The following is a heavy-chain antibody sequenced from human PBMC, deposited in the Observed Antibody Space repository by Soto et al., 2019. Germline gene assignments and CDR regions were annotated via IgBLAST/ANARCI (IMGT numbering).Heavy chain of an antibody. V-gene: IGHV2-5*02. Sequence: QITLKESGPTLVKPTQTLTLTCTFSGFSFSTSGVGVGWIRPPPGKALEWLALIYWDDDKRYSPSLKSRPTITKATSKSQVVLTMTNIDPVDTATYYCAHRRVDYGVVYWGQGTLVTVSS. CDR2: IYWDDDK. CDR3: AHRRVDYGVVY. J-gene: IGHJ4*02. D-gene: IGHD4-17*01. CDR1: GFSFSTSGVG.